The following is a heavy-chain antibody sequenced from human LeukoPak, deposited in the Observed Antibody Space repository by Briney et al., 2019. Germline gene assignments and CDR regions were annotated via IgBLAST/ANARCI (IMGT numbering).Heavy chain of an antibody. V-gene: IGHV4-59*01. D-gene: IGHD1-26*01. CDR2: IYYNGST. J-gene: IGHJ6*02. CDR3: ARVGGTNYYYYGMDV. Sequence: PSETLSLTCTVSGGSISNYYWSWIRQPPGKGLEWIGYIYYNGSTNYTPSLKSRVTISVDTSKNQFSLKLSSVTAADTAVYYCARVGGTNYYYYGMDVWGQGTTVTVSS. CDR1: GGSISNYY.